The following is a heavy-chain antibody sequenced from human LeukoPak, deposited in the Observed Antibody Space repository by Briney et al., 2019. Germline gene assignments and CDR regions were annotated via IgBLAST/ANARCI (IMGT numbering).Heavy chain of an antibody. CDR3: AKGPVVALAPFDY. J-gene: IGHJ4*02. CDR2: ISGGGGST. Sequence: GGSLRLSCAASGFTFNSYAMSWVRQAPGKGLEWVSIISGGGGSTSYADSVKGRFTISRDNSKNTLYLQMNSLRAEDTAVYYCAKGPVVALAPFDYWGQGTLVTVSS. V-gene: IGHV3-23*01. CDR1: GFTFNSYA. D-gene: IGHD3-22*01.